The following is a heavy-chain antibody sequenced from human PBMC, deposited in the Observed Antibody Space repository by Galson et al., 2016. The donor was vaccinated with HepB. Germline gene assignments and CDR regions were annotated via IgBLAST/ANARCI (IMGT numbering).Heavy chain of an antibody. Sequence: SLGLSCAGFGFNLADFSMHWVRRAPGKGLEWVSGISTTSRTVGYADSVRGRFTISRDNANNIQYLQMNSLRPEDTAIYYCARDGEGVYATHLDNWGHGTLVTVSS. V-gene: IGHV3-9*01. J-gene: IGHJ4*01. CDR1: GFNLADFS. CDR3: ARDGEGVYATHLDN. CDR2: ISTTSRTV. D-gene: IGHD2/OR15-2a*01.